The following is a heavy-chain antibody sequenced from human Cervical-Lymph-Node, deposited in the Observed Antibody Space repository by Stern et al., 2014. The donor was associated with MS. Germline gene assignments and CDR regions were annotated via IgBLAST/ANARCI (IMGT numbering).Heavy chain of an antibody. CDR2: INPSGGST. J-gene: IGHJ6*02. CDR1: GYTFTSYY. Sequence: QVQLVQSGAEVKKPGASVKVSCKASGYTFTSYYMHWVRQAPGQGLEWMGIINPSGGSTSYAQKFQGRVTMTRDTSTSTVYMELSSLRSEDTAVYYCAREDSSALHYYYYYGMDVWGQGTTVTVYS. CDR3: AREDSSALHYYYYYGMDV. D-gene: IGHD6-19*01. V-gene: IGHV1-46*01.